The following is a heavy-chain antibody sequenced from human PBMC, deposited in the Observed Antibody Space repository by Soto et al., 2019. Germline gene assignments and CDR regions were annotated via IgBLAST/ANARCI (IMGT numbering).Heavy chain of an antibody. CDR2: VYYNENT. D-gene: IGHD3-10*01. J-gene: IGHJ5*01. Sequence: SETLSLTCSVSGASINNFAYYWGWIRQPPGKGLEWIGTVYYNENTYYNPSLKSRVAISVDTAKNQFSLNLRSVTAADTAIYFCARRERYYGSPGCFDPWGQGTLVTVS. CDR3: ARRERYYGSPGCFDP. CDR1: GASINNFAYY. V-gene: IGHV4-39*01.